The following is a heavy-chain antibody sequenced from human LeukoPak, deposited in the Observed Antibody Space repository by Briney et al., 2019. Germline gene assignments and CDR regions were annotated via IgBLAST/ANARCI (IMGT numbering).Heavy chain of an antibody. CDR1: GFTVSSNY. D-gene: IGHD4-17*01. Sequence: GGSLRLSCAASGFTVSSNYMSWVRQAPGKGLEWVSVIYSDGNTIYADSVQGRFTIPRDNSKNTVYLQMNSLRAADTAVYYCARKSMTTGTTGYCHDWGGGTLVIVFS. CDR2: IYSDGNT. J-gene: IGHJ4*02. CDR3: ARKSMTTGTTGYCHD. V-gene: IGHV3-53*01.